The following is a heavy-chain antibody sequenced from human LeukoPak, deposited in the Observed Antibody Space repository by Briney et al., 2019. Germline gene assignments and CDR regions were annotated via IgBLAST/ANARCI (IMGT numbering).Heavy chain of an antibody. V-gene: IGHV6-1*01. CDR3: ARDSVVVAAKGTYYYYGMDV. CDR2: TYYRSKWYN. J-gene: IGHJ6*02. CDR1: GDSVSSNSAA. D-gene: IGHD2-15*01. Sequence: SQTLSLTCAISGDSVSSNSAAWNWIGQSPSRGLEWLGRTYYRSKWYNDYAVSVKSRITINPDTSKNQFSLQLNSVTPEDTAVYYCARDSVVVAAKGTYYYYGMDVWGQGTTVTVSS.